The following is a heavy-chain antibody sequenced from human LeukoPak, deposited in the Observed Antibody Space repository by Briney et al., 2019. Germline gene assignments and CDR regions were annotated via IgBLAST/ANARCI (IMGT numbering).Heavy chain of an antibody. CDR3: ARSDIVVVPAAIPRAFDI. CDR1: GGSIRTYY. Sequence: PSETLSLTCTVSGGSIRTYYWSWIRQPPGKGLEWIGYIYYSGSTNYSPSLKSRVTISVDTSKNQFSLKLSSVTAADTAVYYCARSDIVVVPAAIPRAFDIWGQGTMVTVSS. CDR2: IYYSGST. D-gene: IGHD2-2*01. J-gene: IGHJ3*02. V-gene: IGHV4-59*08.